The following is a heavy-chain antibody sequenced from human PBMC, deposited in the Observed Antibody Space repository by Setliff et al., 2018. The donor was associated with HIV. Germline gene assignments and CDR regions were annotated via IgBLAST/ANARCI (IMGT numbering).Heavy chain of an antibody. Sequence: SETLSLTCTVSGDSLSCSSYYWGWIRQPPGKGLEWIGSIFYSGTTYYNPSLESRVTISVDTSKNQFSLKLSSVTAADTAMYYCAAFSGTYQGAFDIWGQGTMVTVSS. J-gene: IGHJ3*02. V-gene: IGHV4-39*01. CDR2: IFYSGTT. CDR3: AAFSGTYQGAFDI. CDR1: GDSLSCSSYY. D-gene: IGHD1-26*01.